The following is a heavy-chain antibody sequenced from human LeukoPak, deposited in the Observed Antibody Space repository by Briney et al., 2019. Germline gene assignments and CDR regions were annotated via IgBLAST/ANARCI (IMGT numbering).Heavy chain of an antibody. Sequence: LTGGSLRLSCAASGFTFSSSAMSWVRQVPGKGLEWVSYISGSDNTIHYADSVKGRFTISRDNAKNSLHLQMNSLRDEDTAVYFCARGTWLGATYHFDSWGPGTLVTVSS. CDR3: ARGTWLGATYHFDS. D-gene: IGHD3-22*01. V-gene: IGHV3-48*02. CDR2: ISGSDNTI. J-gene: IGHJ4*02. CDR1: GFTFSSSA.